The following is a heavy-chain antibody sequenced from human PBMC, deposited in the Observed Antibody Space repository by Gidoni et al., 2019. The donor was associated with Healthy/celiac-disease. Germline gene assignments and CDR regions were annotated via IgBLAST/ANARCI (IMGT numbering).Heavy chain of an antibody. D-gene: IGHD3-22*01. CDR3: ARLPTQSMIVPIDY. V-gene: IGHV1-2*02. J-gene: IGHJ4*02. CDR1: GSTFTGYY. Sequence: QVQLVQSGAEVKKPGTSVKVPCKAYGSTFTGYYMHWVRQATGQGLEWMGWSNPNVGGTNDAKKFQGRVTMTRDTSISTAYMELSRLRSDDTAVYYCARLPTQSMIVPIDYWGQGTLVTVSS. CDR2: SNPNVGGT.